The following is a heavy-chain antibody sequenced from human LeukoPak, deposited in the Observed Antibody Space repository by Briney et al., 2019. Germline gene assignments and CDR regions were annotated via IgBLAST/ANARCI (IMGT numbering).Heavy chain of an antibody. V-gene: IGHV3-23*01. D-gene: IGHD3-10*01. CDR3: AKDDLTM. CDR1: XFTFXRXX. J-gene: IGHJ4*02. CDR2: ISSSGTST. Sequence: LXXXXAAXXFTFXRXXMTWVRXAPGKGPEWVSGISSSGTSTYYADSVKGRFTIARDNSKNTLYLQMNSLRAEDTAVYYCAKDDLTMGGQGTLVTVSS.